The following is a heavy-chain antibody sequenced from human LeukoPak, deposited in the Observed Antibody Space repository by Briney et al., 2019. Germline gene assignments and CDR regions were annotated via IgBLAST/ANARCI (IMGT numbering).Heavy chain of an antibody. CDR2: IYTSGST. J-gene: IGHJ6*03. V-gene: IGHV4-4*08. CDR1: GGSISTYY. Sequence: SETLSLTCTVSGGSISTYYWSWIRQPPGKGLEWIGRIYTSGSTNYNPSLKSRVTISVDTSKNQFSLKLSSVTAADTAVYYCARGTPYYYYMDVWGKGTTVTVSS. CDR3: ARGTPYYYYMDV.